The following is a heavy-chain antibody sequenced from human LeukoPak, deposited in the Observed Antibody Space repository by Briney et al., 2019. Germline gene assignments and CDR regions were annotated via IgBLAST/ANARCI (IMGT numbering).Heavy chain of an antibody. CDR3: AKNPPYYYDSSGYFVH. Sequence: GGSLRLSCAASGFTFSSYAMSWVRQAPGKGLEWVSAISGSGGSTYYADSVKGRFTISRDNSKNTLYLQMNSLRAEDTAVYYCAKNPPYYYDSSGYFVHWGQGTLVTVSS. CDR2: ISGSGGST. J-gene: IGHJ4*02. CDR1: GFTFSSYA. V-gene: IGHV3-23*01. D-gene: IGHD3-22*01.